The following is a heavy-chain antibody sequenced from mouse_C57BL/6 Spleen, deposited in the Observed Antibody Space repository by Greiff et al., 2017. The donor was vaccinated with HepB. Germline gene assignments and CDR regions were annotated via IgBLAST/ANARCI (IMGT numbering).Heavy chain of an antibody. CDR3: ARGGRGDFDY. D-gene: IGHD1-1*01. CDR2: IYPGDGDT. V-gene: IGHV1-82*01. Sequence: VQLQQSGPELVKPGASVKISCKASGYAFSSSWMNWVKQRPGKGLEWIGRIYPGDGDTNYNGKFKGKATLTADKSSSTAYMQLSSLTSEDSAVYLCARGGRGDFDYWGQGTTLTVSS. CDR1: GYAFSSSW. J-gene: IGHJ2*01.